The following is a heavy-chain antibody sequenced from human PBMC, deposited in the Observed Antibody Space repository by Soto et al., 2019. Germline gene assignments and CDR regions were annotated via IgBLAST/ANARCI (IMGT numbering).Heavy chain of an antibody. D-gene: IGHD1-26*01. CDR3: ATGDGRGSTGFYYYYGMDV. Sequence: QVQLVQSGAEVKKPGASVKVSCKASGFTFNNYFFHWVRQAPRQGLEWMGIISPYDGSTNYEQSLQGRVTMTSDTSTSTVYMELSSLRSEDTAVYYCATGDGRGSTGFYYYYGMDVWGHGTTVTVSS. V-gene: IGHV1-46*02. CDR2: ISPYDGST. CDR1: GFTFNNYF. J-gene: IGHJ6*02.